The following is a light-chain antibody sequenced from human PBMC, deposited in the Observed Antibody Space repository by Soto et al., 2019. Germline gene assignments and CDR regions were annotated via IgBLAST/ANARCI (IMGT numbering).Light chain of an antibody. CDR2: GAS. J-gene: IGKJ5*01. Sequence: DIVLKQSPGTLSLSPGERATISCRASQRVSSSYLAWYQQKPGQAPRLLIYGASSRATGIPDRFSGSGSGTDFTLTISRLEPEDLAVYYCQQYGSSPRTFGQGTRLEIK. V-gene: IGKV3-20*01. CDR1: QRVSSSY. CDR3: QQYGSSPRT.